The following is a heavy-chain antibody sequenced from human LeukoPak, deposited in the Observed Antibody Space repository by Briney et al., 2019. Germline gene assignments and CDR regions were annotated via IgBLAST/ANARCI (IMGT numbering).Heavy chain of an antibody. J-gene: IGHJ3*02. CDR3: ARELILRFLEWPDAFDI. CDR1: GGTFSSYA. Sequence: GASVKVSCKASGGTFSSYAISWVRQAPGQGLEWMGGIIPIFGTANYAQKFQGRVTMTRDTSISTAYMELSRLRSDDTAVYYCARELILRFLEWPDAFDIWGQGTMVTVSS. D-gene: IGHD3-3*01. V-gene: IGHV1-69*05. CDR2: IIPIFGTA.